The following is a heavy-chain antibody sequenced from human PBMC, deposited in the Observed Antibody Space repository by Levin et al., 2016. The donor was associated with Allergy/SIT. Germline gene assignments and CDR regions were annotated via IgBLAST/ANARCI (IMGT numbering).Heavy chain of an antibody. D-gene: IGHD3-16*02. CDR3: ARDRGGELSSYYYYYMDV. Sequence: WVRQAPGQGLEWMGGIIPIFGTANYAQKFQGRVTITADESTSTAYMELSSLRSEDTAVYYCARDRGGELSSYYYYYMDVWGKGTTVTVSS. V-gene: IGHV1-69*01. CDR2: IIPIFGTA. J-gene: IGHJ6*03.